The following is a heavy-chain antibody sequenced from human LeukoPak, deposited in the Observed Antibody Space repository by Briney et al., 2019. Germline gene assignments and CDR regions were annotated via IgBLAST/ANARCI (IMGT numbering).Heavy chain of an antibody. D-gene: IGHD5-12*01. CDR2: INPNSGGT. J-gene: IGHJ4*02. Sequence: ASVKVSCKASGYTFTGYYMHWVRQAPGQGLEWMGWINPNSGGTNYAQKFQGRVTMTRDTSISTAYMELSRLRSDDTAVYYCARVRAYSGYVIDYWGKGTLVTVSS. CDR1: GYTFTGYY. V-gene: IGHV1-2*02. CDR3: ARVRAYSGYVIDY.